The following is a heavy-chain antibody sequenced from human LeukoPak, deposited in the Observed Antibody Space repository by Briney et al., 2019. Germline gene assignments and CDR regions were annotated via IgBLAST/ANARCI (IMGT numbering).Heavy chain of an antibody. CDR3: RRRNDKLVQGFDY. CDR1: GFTFSSYG. Sequence: GGSLRLSCAASGFTFSSYGMHWVRQAPGKGLEWVAVISYDGSNKYYADSVKGRFTISRDNSKNTLYLQMNSLRAEDTAVYYCRRRNDKLVQGFDYWGQGTLVTVSS. J-gene: IGHJ4*02. CDR2: ISYDGSNK. D-gene: IGHD1-1*01. V-gene: IGHV3-30*03.